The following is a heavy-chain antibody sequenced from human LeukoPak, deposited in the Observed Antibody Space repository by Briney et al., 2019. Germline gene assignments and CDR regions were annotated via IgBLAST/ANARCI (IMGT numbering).Heavy chain of an antibody. Sequence: SETLSLTCTVSGVSISSYYWSWIRQPPGKGLEWIGEINHSGSTNYNPSLKSRVTISVDTSKNQFSLKLSSVTAADTAVYYCARGVVANGSPHYDYWGQGTLVTVSS. CDR3: ARGVVANGSPHYDY. V-gene: IGHV4-34*01. CDR2: INHSGST. D-gene: IGHD5-12*01. J-gene: IGHJ4*02. CDR1: GVSISSYY.